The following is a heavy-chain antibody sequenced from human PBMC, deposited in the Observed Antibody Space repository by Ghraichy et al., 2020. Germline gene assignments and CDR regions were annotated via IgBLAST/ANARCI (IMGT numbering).Heavy chain of an antibody. CDR2: ININTGRP. D-gene: IGHD3-10*01. V-gene: IGHV7-4-1*02. Sequence: ASVKVSCKASGYTFTNYPMNWVRQAPGQGLEWMGWININTGRPTYAQGFTGRFVFSLDTSVTTAYLQINSLKAEDTAVYYCARDMGDFAGSGTFYNIADDYWGQGTLVTVSS. CDR3: ARDMGDFAGSGTFYNIADDY. CDR1: GYTFTNYP. J-gene: IGHJ4*02.